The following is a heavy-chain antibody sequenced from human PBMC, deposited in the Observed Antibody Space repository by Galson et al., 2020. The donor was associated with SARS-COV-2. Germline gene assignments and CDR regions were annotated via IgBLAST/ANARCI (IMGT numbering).Heavy chain of an antibody. J-gene: IGHJ4*02. CDR3: ARIPTHSSGYYFDY. Sequence: SGPTLVKPTQTLTLTCTFSGFSLSTSGMCVSWIRQPPGKALEWLARIDWDDDKYYSTSLKTRLTISKDTSKNQVVLTLTNMDPVDTATYYCARIPTHSSGYYFDYWGQGTLVTVSS. D-gene: IGHD3-22*01. V-gene: IGHV2-70*11. CDR2: IDWDDDK. CDR1: GFSLSTSGMC.